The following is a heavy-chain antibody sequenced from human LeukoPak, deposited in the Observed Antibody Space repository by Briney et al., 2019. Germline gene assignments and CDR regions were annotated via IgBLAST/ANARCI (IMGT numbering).Heavy chain of an antibody. D-gene: IGHD3-3*02. Sequence: GRSLRLSCAASGFTFDDYTMHWVRQQPGKGLEWVSGISWNSGRIGYADSVKGRFTISRDNAKNSLYLQMDSLRAEDTALYYCAKDISLATDAFDIWGQGTMVTVSS. CDR3: AKDISLATDAFDI. J-gene: IGHJ3*02. V-gene: IGHV3-9*01. CDR1: GFTFDDYT. CDR2: ISWNSGRI.